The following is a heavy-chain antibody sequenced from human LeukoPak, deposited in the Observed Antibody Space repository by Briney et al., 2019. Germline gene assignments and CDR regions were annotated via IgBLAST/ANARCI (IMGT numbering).Heavy chain of an antibody. Sequence: GESLKISCMGSGYSFTSYWIAWVRQMPGKGLEWMGFISPADSDTRYSPSFQGQVTISADKSINTAYLQWSSLKGSDTAMYYCARPAYCGSDCLAVWGQGTLVTVSS. V-gene: IGHV5-51*01. CDR1: GYSFTSYW. J-gene: IGHJ4*02. D-gene: IGHD2-21*02. CDR3: ARPAYCGSDCLAV. CDR2: ISPADSDT.